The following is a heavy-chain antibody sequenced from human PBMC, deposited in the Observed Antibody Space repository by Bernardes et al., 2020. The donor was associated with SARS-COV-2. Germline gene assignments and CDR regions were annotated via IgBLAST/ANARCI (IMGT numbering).Heavy chain of an antibody. D-gene: IGHD3-10*01. CDR3: ASRNPRDNSGSGRFDYSYYYGMDV. CDR2: IDAASDNT. CDR1: GYTSTNYV. J-gene: IGHJ6*02. Sequence: ASVKVSCKTSGYTSTNYVVHWVRQAPGQRLEWMGWIDAASDNTKYSQKFQGRVVITRDTSASTAYMVLSSLTSEDTAVYYCASRNPRDNSGSGRFDYSYYYGMDVWGQGTTVTVSS. V-gene: IGHV1-3*01.